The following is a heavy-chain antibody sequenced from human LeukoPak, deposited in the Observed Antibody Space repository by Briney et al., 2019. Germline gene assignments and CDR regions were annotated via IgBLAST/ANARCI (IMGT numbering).Heavy chain of an antibody. J-gene: IGHJ5*02. V-gene: IGHV4-34*01. CDR1: GGSFSGYY. Sequence: SETLSLTCAVYGGSFSGYYWSWIRQPPGKGLEWIGEINHSGSTNYNLSLKSRVTISVDTSKNQFSLKLSSVTAADTAVYYCARGGYCSSTSCRNWFDPWGQGTLVTVSS. CDR3: ARGGYCSSTSCRNWFDP. D-gene: IGHD2-2*01. CDR2: INHSGST.